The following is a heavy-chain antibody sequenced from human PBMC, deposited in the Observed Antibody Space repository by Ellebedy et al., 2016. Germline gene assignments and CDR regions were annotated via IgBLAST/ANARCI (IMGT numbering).Heavy chain of an antibody. CDR1: GFTFSSYS. CDR3: AASCSGGSCYGGIDY. CDR2: ISSSSSYI. J-gene: IGHJ4*02. Sequence: GGSLRLXXAASGFTFSSYSMNWVRQAPGKGLEWVSSISSSSSYIYYADSVKGRFTISRDNAKNSLYLQMNSLRAEETAVYYCAASCSGGSCYGGIDYWGQGTLVTVSS. V-gene: IGHV3-21*01. D-gene: IGHD2-15*01.